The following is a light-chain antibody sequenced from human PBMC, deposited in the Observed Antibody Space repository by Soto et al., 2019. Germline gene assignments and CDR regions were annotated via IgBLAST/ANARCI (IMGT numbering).Light chain of an antibody. Sequence: QSALTQPPSASGSPGQSVTISCTGTGNDIGGYNYVSWYQQHPGKAPKLMIYEVSRRPSGVPDRFSGSKSANTASLTVFGLQAEDEADYYWSSYAGDNGDVFGTGTKLTVL. V-gene: IGLV2-8*01. CDR3: SSYAGDNGDV. J-gene: IGLJ1*01. CDR2: EVS. CDR1: GNDIGGYNY.